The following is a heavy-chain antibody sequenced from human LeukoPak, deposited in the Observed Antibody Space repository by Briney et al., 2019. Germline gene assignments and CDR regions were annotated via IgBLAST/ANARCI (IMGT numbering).Heavy chain of an antibody. J-gene: IGHJ4*02. CDR2: IRYEESHR. CDR1: GFTFNRYG. Sequence: PGGSLRLSCAASGFTFNRYGMHWVRQAPGRGLERVAFIRYEESHRFYGDSARGRFTISRDNDKKKMYLQLNRMRVEDTDVYYCAKDYSTNNWNEGIGYCCQGPLVIVSS. D-gene: IGHD1-20*01. V-gene: IGHV3-30*02. CDR3: AKDYSTNNWNEGIGY.